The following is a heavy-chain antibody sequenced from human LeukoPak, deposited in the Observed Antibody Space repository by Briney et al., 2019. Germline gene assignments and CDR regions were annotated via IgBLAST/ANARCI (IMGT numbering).Heavy chain of an antibody. CDR3: ARAGESVAGKNYYMDV. CDR1: GYTFTGYY. J-gene: IGHJ6*03. Sequence: ASVKVSCKASGYTFTGYYMHWVRQAPGQGLEWMGWINPNSGGTNYAQKFQGRVTMTRDTSISTAYMELSRLRSDDTAVYYCARAGESVAGKNYYMDVWGKGTTVTVSS. V-gene: IGHV1-2*02. D-gene: IGHD6-19*01. CDR2: INPNSGGT.